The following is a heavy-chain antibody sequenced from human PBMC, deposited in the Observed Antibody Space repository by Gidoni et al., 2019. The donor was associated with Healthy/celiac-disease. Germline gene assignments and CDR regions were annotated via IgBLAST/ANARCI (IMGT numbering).Heavy chain of an antibody. Sequence: EVQLVESGGGMVKPGGSLRLSGAASGFTFSSYSMNWVRQAPGKGLEWVSSISSSSSYIYYADSGKGRFTISRDNAKNSLYLQMNSLRAEDTAVYYCARGRPGGYYFDYWGQGTLVTVSS. J-gene: IGHJ4*02. V-gene: IGHV3-21*01. CDR1: GFTFSSYS. D-gene: IGHD3-22*01. CDR3: ARGRPGGYYFDY. CDR2: ISSSSSYI.